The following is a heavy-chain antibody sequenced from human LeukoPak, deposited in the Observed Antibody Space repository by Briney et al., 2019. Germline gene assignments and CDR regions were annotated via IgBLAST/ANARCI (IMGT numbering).Heavy chain of an antibody. CDR2: INPSGGST. CDR3: ARGGVGATTYVWFDP. D-gene: IGHD1-26*01. Sequence: GASVKVSCKASGYTFTNYYIHWVRQAPGQGLECMGIINPSGGSTSYAQKFQGRVTMTRDMSTSTVYMELSSLRSEDTAVYYCARGGVGATTYVWFDPWGQGTLATVSS. V-gene: IGHV1-46*01. CDR1: GYTFTNYY. J-gene: IGHJ5*02.